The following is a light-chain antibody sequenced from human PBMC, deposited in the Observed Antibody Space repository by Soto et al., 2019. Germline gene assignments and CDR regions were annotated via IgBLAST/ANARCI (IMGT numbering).Light chain of an antibody. CDR3: ASYAGSTTLL. CDR2: EVS. Sequence: QSVLTQPASVSGSRGQSITIACTGTSSDVGAYNFVSWYQQHPDEAPKLLIYEVSNRPSGVSNCFSGSKSGNTASLTISGLQAEDEADFYCASYAGSTTLLFGSGTKLTV. V-gene: IGLV2-14*01. CDR1: SSDVGAYNF. J-gene: IGLJ1*01.